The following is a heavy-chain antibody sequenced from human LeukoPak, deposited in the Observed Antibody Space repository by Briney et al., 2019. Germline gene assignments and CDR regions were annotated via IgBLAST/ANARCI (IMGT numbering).Heavy chain of an antibody. J-gene: IGHJ4*02. CDR1: GFTFSSYG. Sequence: GGSLRLSCGASGFTFSSYGMHWVRQAPGKGLEWVAFIRYDGSNNYYADSVKGRFTISRDNSKNTLYLQMNSLRAEDTAVYYCAKRDSSSAYRAFDYWGQGTLVTVSS. CDR2: IRYDGSNN. D-gene: IGHD6-6*01. V-gene: IGHV3-30*02. CDR3: AKRDSSSAYRAFDY.